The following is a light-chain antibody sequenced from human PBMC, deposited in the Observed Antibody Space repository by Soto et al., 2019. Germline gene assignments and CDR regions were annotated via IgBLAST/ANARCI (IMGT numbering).Light chain of an antibody. CDR3: QQYSRLWS. CDR2: GAS. J-gene: IGKJ1*01. V-gene: IGKV1-5*03. CDR1: QSISTW. Sequence: DIQLTPSRPTLFASVADRVIITFRASQSISTWLAWYQQKPGKAPKLLIYGASSLESGVPPRFSGDGSETDFTLTISSLQRDDFGTYYCQQYSRLWSFGQGTKVDI.